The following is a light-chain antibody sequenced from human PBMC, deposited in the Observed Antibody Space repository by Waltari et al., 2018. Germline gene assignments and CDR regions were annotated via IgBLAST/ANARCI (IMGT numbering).Light chain of an antibody. Sequence: EVVLTHSPGTLSLSPGERVTLSCRASQSVSSYLAWYQQKPGQAPRIVMHAASSRAIGIPDRFSGSGSGTEFTLTISSLQSEDFAVYYCQQYDNWPLTFGGGTKVEIK. CDR1: QSVSSY. CDR2: AAS. J-gene: IGKJ4*01. V-gene: IGKV3D-15*01. CDR3: QQYDNWPLT.